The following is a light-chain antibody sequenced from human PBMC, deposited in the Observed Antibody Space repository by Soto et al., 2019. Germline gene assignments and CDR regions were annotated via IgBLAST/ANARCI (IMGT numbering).Light chain of an antibody. CDR3: QLYGSSPPYT. V-gene: IGKV3-20*01. CDR1: QSVSKNY. CDR2: GSS. J-gene: IGKJ2*01. Sequence: EVVLTQSPGTLSLSPGERASLSCRASQSVSKNYLAWYQQKPGQSPKLLIFGSSDRATGIPDRFSGSGSGTDFTLTISRLEPEDFAVYYCQLYGSSPPYTFGQGTKLEIK.